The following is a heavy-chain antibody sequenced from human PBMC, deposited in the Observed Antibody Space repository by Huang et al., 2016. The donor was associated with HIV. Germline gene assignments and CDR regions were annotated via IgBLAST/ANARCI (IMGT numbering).Heavy chain of an antibody. CDR2: IYSGGTT. D-gene: IGHD2-8*02. Sequence: EVQLVESGGGLIQPGGSLRFDCAASGFTVSTNYMTWVRQAPGKGLEWVSIIYSGGTTYYADSVKGRFTISRDDSENTLYLHMTSLRAGDTAVYYCAKEGDTGAALGYWGQGTLVTVS. J-gene: IGHJ4*02. CDR1: GFTVSTNY. CDR3: AKEGDTGAALGY. V-gene: IGHV3-53*01.